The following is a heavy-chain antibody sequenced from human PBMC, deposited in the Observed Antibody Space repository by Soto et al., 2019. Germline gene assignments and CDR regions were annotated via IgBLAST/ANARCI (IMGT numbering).Heavy chain of an antibody. D-gene: IGHD3-16*01. Sequence: ASVKVSCKASGYTFTSYGISWVRQAPGQGLEWMGWISAYNGNTNYAQKLQGRVTMTTDTFTSTAYMELSSLRDEDTAVYYCARDAFTLESGISTDYWGQGTPVTVSS. CDR1: GYTFTSYG. CDR3: ARDAFTLESGISTDY. J-gene: IGHJ4*02. V-gene: IGHV1-18*01. CDR2: ISAYNGNT.